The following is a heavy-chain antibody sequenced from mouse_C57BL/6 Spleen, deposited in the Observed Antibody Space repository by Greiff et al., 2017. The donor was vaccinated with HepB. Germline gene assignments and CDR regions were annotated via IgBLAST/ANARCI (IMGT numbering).Heavy chain of an antibody. V-gene: IGHV14-4*01. CDR2: IDPENGDT. CDR3: TTEDGSSYENFDY. J-gene: IGHJ2*01. CDR1: GFNIKDDY. D-gene: IGHD1-1*01. Sequence: EVMLVESGAELVRPGASVKLSCTASGFNIKDDYMHWVKQRPEQGLEWIGWIDPENGDTEYASKFQGKATITADTSSNTAYLQLSSLTSEDTAVYYCTTEDGSSYENFDYWGQGTTLTVSS.